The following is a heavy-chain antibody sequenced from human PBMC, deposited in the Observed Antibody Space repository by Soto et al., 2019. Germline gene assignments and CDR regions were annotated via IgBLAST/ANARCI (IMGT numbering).Heavy chain of an antibody. Sequence: ASVKVSCKASGGTFSRYAFSWVRQAPGQGPEWMGWINPNSGGTNYAQKFQGRVTMTRDTSISTAYMELSRLRSDDTAVYYCAREYSSGWTYYYYGMDVWGQGTTVTVSS. CDR3: AREYSSGWTYYYYGMDV. CDR2: INPNSGGT. D-gene: IGHD6-19*01. CDR1: GGTFSRYA. V-gene: IGHV1-2*02. J-gene: IGHJ6*02.